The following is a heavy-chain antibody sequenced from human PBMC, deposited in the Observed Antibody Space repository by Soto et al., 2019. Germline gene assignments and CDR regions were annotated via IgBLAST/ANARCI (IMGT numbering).Heavy chain of an antibody. CDR2: VYWHDDK. CDR1: GFSLTNTGVT. CDR3: AHSHFEILTGPFDS. J-gene: IGHJ5*01. V-gene: IGHV2-5*01. Sequence: SGPALVNATQTLTLTCTFSGFSLTNTGVTVGWIRQPPGKALDWLALVYWHDDKRYNPSLLNRLTIAKDTSKNRVVLTLANVGPVDTATYYCAHSHFEILTGPFDSWGRGTLVTVSS. D-gene: IGHD3-9*01.